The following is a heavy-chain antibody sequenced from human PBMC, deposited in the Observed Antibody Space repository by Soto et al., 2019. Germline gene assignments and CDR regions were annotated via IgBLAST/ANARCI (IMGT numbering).Heavy chain of an antibody. V-gene: IGHV1-8*01. D-gene: IGHD3-16*01. Sequence: QAHLEQSGAEVKRPGASVKVSCKASGYTFSDFDINWLRQASGQGPERMGWMNAKSGDTFFAQRFQGKFNMTWDTSLSTAYMEVGSLTSDDTAIYFCARGNPFNYAGFDVWGQGTTVAVSS. CDR2: MNAKSGDT. CDR3: ARGNPFNYAGFDV. CDR1: GYTFSDFD. J-gene: IGHJ6*02.